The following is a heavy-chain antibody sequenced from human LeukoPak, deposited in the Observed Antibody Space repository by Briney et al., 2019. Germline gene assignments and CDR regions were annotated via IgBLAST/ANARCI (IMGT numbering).Heavy chain of an antibody. Sequence: GGSLRLSCAASGFTFSSYAMSWVRQAPGKGLEWVSAISGSGGSTYYADSVKGRFTISRDNSKNTLYLQMNSLRAEDTAVYYCAKDPGVVVRELVDYWGQGTLVTVSS. J-gene: IGHJ4*02. V-gene: IGHV3-23*01. CDR2: ISGSGGST. CDR3: AKDPGVVVRELVDY. D-gene: IGHD2-21*01. CDR1: GFTFSSYA.